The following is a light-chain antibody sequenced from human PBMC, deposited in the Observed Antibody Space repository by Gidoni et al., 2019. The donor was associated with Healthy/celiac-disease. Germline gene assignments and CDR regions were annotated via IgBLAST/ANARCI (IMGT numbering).Light chain of an antibody. Sequence: DMQMTQSPSSLSASVGDRVTITCRASQSVGNYLNWYQQKSGRAPNLLIYSASILESGVPSRFSGSGSGTDFTLTISSLQPEDSATYYCHESYSPYTFGPGTKLEIK. CDR2: SAS. CDR3: HESYSPYT. J-gene: IGKJ2*01. CDR1: QSVGNY. V-gene: IGKV1-39*01.